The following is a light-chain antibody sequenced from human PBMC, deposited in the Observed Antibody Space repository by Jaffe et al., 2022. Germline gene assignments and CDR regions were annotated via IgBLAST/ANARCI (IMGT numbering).Light chain of an antibody. CDR1: QSVLYSGNNRNY. CDR3: QQFSGIPYT. Sequence: DIVMTQSPDSLSVSLGERATINCKSSQSVLYSGNNRNYLSWYQQKSGQPPKLLISWASGRESGVPDRFSGSGSGTDFSLTISSLQAEDVAVYYCQQFSGIPYTFGQGTKVDIK. V-gene: IGKV4-1*01. J-gene: IGKJ2*01. CDR2: WAS.